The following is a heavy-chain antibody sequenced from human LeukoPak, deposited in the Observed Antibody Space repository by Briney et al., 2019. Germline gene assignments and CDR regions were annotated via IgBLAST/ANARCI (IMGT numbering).Heavy chain of an antibody. CDR2: FNSDGSNT. CDR3: ATLISGWSLY. J-gene: IGHJ4*02. Sequence: GGSLRLSCAASGFTFSSYWMHWVRQAPGKGLVWVSRFNSDGSNTRYADSVKGRFTIPRGNAKNTLYLQMNSLRAEDTAVYYCATLISGWSLYWGQGTLVTVSS. V-gene: IGHV3-74*01. CDR1: GFTFSSYW. D-gene: IGHD6-19*01.